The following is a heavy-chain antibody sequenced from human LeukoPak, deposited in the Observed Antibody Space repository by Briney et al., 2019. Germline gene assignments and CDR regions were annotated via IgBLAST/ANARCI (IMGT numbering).Heavy chain of an antibody. CDR3: ARDPPAAGSTEFDF. Sequence: ASVKVSCKASGYTFTGYYMHWVRQAPGQGLEWMGWINPNSGGTNYAQKFQGRVTVTRDTSISAAYMELSRLTSDDTAVYYCARDPPAAGSTEFDFWGQGTLVTVSS. J-gene: IGHJ4*02. CDR2: INPNSGGT. CDR1: GYTFTGYY. V-gene: IGHV1-2*02. D-gene: IGHD6-13*01.